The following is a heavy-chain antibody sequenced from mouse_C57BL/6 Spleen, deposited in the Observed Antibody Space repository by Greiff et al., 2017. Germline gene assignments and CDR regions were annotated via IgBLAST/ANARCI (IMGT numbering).Heavy chain of an antibody. V-gene: IGHV5-6*01. Sequence: EVQVVESGGDLVKPGGSLKLSCAASGFTFSSYGMSWVRQTPDKRLEWVATISSGGSYTYYPDSVKGRFTITRDNAKNTLYLQRSSLKSEDTAMYYCARGYGSRGFDYWGQGTTLTVSS. D-gene: IGHD1-1*01. CDR2: ISSGGSYT. CDR3: ARGYGSRGFDY. J-gene: IGHJ2*01. CDR1: GFTFSSYG.